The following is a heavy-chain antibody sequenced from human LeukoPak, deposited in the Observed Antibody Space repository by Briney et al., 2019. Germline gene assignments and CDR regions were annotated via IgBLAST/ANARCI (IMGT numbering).Heavy chain of an antibody. CDR1: GGSFSSYY. CDR3: ARGGLYDFWSGYSYNWFDP. Sequence: SETLSLTCAVYGGSFSSYYWGWIRQPPGKGLEWIGSIYYSGSTYYNPSLKSRVTISVDTSKNQFSLKLSSVTAADTAVYYCARGGLYDFWSGYSYNWFDPWGQGTLVTVSS. CDR2: IYYSGST. J-gene: IGHJ5*02. V-gene: IGHV4-39*07. D-gene: IGHD3-3*01.